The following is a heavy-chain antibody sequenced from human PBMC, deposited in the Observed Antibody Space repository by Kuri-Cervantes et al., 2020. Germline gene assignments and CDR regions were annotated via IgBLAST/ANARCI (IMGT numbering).Heavy chain of an antibody. V-gene: IGHV3-15*01. CDR2: IKSKTDGGTT. J-gene: IGHJ4*02. Sequence: GESLKISCAASGFTFSSYGMHWVRQAPGKGLEWVGRIKSKTDGGTTDYAAPVKGRFIISRDDSKNTLYLQMNSLRAEDTAVYYCARSRGLYEAPYYFDCWGQGTLVTVSS. CDR1: GFTFSSYG. D-gene: IGHD2-8*01. CDR3: ARSRGLYEAPYYFDC.